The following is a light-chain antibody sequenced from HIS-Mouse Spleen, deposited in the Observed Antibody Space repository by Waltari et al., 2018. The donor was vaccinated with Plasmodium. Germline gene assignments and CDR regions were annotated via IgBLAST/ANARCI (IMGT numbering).Light chain of an antibody. Sequence: QSALTQPASVSGSPGPSLTISCPGTSSDVGSYTLVSWYQQHPGKAPKLMIYEGSKRPSGVSNRFSGSKSGNTASLTISGLQAEDEADYYCCSYAGSRVFGGGTKLTVL. CDR1: SSDVGSYTL. J-gene: IGLJ2*01. CDR3: CSYAGSRV. V-gene: IGLV2-23*01. CDR2: EGS.